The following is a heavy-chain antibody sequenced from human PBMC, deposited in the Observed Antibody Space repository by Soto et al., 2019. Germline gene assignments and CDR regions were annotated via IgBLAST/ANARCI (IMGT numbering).Heavy chain of an antibody. J-gene: IGHJ5*02. CDR2: IKQDGSEK. D-gene: IGHD2-15*01. CDR3: AKEGLQDLVAADPNWFDP. V-gene: IGHV3-7*01. Sequence: ETLSLTCTVSGGSISSGGYYWSWIRQHPGKGLEWVANIKQDGSEKYYVDSVKGRFTISRDNAKNSLYLQMNSLRAEDTAVYYCAKEGLQDLVAADPNWFDPWGQGTLVTVSS. CDR1: GGSISSGGYY.